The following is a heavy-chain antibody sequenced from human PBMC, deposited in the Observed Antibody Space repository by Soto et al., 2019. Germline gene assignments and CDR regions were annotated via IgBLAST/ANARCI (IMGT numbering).Heavy chain of an antibody. CDR2: IYYSGST. J-gene: IGHJ4*02. D-gene: IGHD3-10*01. CDR1: GGSSSSGGYY. V-gene: IGHV4-31*02. Sequence: SETLSLTCTVSGGSSSSGGYYWSWIRQHPGKGLEWIGYIYYSGSTYYNPSLKSRVAISVDTSKNQFSLKLSSVTAADTAVYYCASVFRDSMVRGVFDYWGQGTLVTVSS. CDR3: ASVFRDSMVRGVFDY.